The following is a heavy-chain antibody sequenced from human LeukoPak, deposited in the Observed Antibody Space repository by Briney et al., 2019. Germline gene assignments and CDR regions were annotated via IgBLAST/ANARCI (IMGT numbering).Heavy chain of an antibody. Sequence: SETLSLTCTVSGGSVSSGSYYWSWIRQPPGKGLEWIGYIYYSGSTYYNPSLKSRVTISVDTSKNQFSLKLSSVTAADTAVYYCATYYYDSSVYSDHSLFDYWGQGTLVTVSS. V-gene: IGHV4-30-4*08. D-gene: IGHD3-22*01. CDR1: GGSVSSGSYY. CDR2: IYYSGST. CDR3: ATYYYDSSVYSDHSLFDY. J-gene: IGHJ4*02.